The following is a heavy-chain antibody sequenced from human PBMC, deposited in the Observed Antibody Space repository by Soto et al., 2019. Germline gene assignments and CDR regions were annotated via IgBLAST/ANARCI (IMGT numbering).Heavy chain of an antibody. V-gene: IGHV3-23*01. CDR2: ISGSGGST. Sequence: GGSLRLSCAASGFTFSSYAMSWVRQAPGKGLEWVSAISGSGGSTYYADSVKGRFTISRDNSKNTLYLQMNSLRAEDTAVYYCAKSAGMIVVVTNWFDPWGQGTLVTVSS. CDR3: AKSAGMIVVVTNWFDP. D-gene: IGHD3-22*01. CDR1: GFTFSSYA. J-gene: IGHJ5*02.